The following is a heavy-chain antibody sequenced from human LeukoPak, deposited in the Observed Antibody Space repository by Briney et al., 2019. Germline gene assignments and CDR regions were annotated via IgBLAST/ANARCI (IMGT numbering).Heavy chain of an antibody. CDR2: IRYDGSNK. Sequence: GGSLRLSCAASGFTFSTYGMHWVRQAPGKGLEWVAFIRYDGSNKYNADSVKGRFTISGDNSKNTLYLQMNSLRAEDTAVYYCARGGDPDFDYWGQGTLVTVSS. D-gene: IGHD3-10*01. J-gene: IGHJ4*02. CDR3: ARGGDPDFDY. CDR1: GFTFSTYG. V-gene: IGHV3-30*02.